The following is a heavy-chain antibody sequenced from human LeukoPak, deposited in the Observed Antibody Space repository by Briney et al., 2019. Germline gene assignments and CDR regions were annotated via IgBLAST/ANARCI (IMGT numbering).Heavy chain of an antibody. Sequence: GGSLRLSCAASGFTFSSYAMSWVRQAPGKGLEWVAVISYDGSNKYYADSVKGRFTISRDNSKNTLYLQMNSLRTEDTAVYYCARPYGGYVDYYFDYWGQGTLVTVSS. CDR1: GFTFSSYA. V-gene: IGHV3-30-3*01. D-gene: IGHD5-12*01. CDR3: ARPYGGYVDYYFDY. CDR2: ISYDGSNK. J-gene: IGHJ4*02.